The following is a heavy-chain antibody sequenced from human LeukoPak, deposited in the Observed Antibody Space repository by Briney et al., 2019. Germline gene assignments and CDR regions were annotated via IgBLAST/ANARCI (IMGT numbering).Heavy chain of an antibody. V-gene: IGHV3-21*01. D-gene: IGHD5-18*01. J-gene: IGHJ4*02. CDR2: ISSSSSYI. CDR3: ATARRGYSYGWDFDY. Sequence: GGSLRLSCAASGFTFSSYSMNWVRQAPGKGLEWVASISSSSSYIYYADSVKGRFTISRDNAKNSLYLQMNSLRAEDTAVYYCATARRGYSYGWDFDYWGPGTLVTVSS. CDR1: GFTFSSYS.